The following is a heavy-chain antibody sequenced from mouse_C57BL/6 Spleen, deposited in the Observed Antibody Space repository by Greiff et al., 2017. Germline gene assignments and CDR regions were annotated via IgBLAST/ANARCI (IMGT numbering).Heavy chain of an antibody. CDR1: GFTFSDYY. CDR2: INYDGSST. Sequence: VESEGGLVQPGSSMKLSCTASGFTFSDYYMAWVRQVPEKGLEWVANINYDGSSTYYLDSLKSRFIISRDNAKNILYLQMSSLKSEDTATYYCARASGDYYGSTYWYFDVWGTGTTVTVSS. D-gene: IGHD1-1*01. CDR3: ARASGDYYGSTYWYFDV. V-gene: IGHV5-16*01. J-gene: IGHJ1*03.